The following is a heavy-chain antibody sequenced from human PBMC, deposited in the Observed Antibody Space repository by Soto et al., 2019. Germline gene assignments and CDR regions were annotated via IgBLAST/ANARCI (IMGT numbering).Heavy chain of an antibody. V-gene: IGHV3-30*18. J-gene: IGHJ4*02. CDR2: ISYDGSNK. D-gene: IGHD6-19*01. CDR3: AKEPSGWYDYYYFDY. Sequence: GGSLRLSCAASGFTFSSYGMHWVRQAPGKGLEWVAVISYDGSNKYYADSVKGRFTISRDNSKNTLYLQMNSLRAEDTAVYYCAKEPSGWYDYYYFDYWGQGTLVTVSS. CDR1: GFTFSSYG.